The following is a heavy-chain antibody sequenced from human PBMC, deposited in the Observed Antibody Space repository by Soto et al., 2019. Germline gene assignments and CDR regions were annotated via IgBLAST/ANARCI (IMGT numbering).Heavy chain of an antibody. J-gene: IGHJ2*01. Sequence: EVQLVESGGGLVQPGRSPRLSCAASGFTFDDYAMHWVRQAPGKGLEWVSGISWNSGSIGYADSVKGRFTISRDNAKNSLYLQMNSLRAEDTALYYCAKAPLTTVTTRYFDLWGRGTLVTVSS. V-gene: IGHV3-9*01. CDR1: GFTFDDYA. CDR3: AKAPLTTVTTRYFDL. CDR2: ISWNSGSI. D-gene: IGHD4-17*01.